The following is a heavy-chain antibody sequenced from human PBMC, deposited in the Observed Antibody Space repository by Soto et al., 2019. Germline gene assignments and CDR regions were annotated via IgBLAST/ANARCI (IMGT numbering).Heavy chain of an antibody. CDR3: ARDQSTFGGVIARFDY. CDR2: ISSSSSYI. J-gene: IGHJ4*02. D-gene: IGHD3-16*02. CDR1: GVSFGGYA. V-gene: IGHV3-21*01. Sequence: PGRSLRLSCAASGVSFGGYAMNWVRQAPGKGLEWVSSISSSSSYIYYADSVKGRFTISRDNAKNSLYLQMNSLRAEDTAVYYCARDQSTFGGVIARFDYWGQGTLVTVSS.